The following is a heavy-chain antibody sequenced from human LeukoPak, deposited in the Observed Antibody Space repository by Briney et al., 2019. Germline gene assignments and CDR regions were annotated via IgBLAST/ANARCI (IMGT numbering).Heavy chain of an antibody. D-gene: IGHD2-2*01. V-gene: IGHV3-53*01. CDR2: IYSGDST. Sequence: PGGSLRLSCAASGFTVSSNYMSWVRQAPGKGLEWVSVIYSGDSTYYADSVKGRFTISRDNSKNTLYLQMTSLRAEDTAMYYCARDSYRSSTSCYDYWGQGTLVTVSS. CDR1: GFTVSSNY. CDR3: ARDSYRSSTSCYDY. J-gene: IGHJ4*02.